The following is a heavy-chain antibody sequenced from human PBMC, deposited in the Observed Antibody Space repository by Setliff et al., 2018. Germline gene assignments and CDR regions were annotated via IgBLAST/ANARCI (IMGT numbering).Heavy chain of an antibody. Sequence: SETLSLTCAVYGGSFSGYYWSWIRQPPGKGLEWIGEINHSGSTNYNPSLKSRVTILVDTSKNQFSLKLSSVTAADTAVYYCARGPKSGSYNDAFDIWGQGTMVTVSS. CDR2: INHSGST. J-gene: IGHJ3*02. V-gene: IGHV4-34*01. CDR3: ARGPKSGSYNDAFDI. D-gene: IGHD1-26*01. CDR1: GGSFSGYY.